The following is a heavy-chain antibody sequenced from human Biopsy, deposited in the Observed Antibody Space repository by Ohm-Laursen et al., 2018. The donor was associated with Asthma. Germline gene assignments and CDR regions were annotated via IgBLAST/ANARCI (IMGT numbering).Heavy chain of an antibody. V-gene: IGHV4-31*03. CDR3: ARGIGLSGYDFWSGYSATPNWFDP. CDR1: GGSISSGGYY. CDR2: IYYSGST. J-gene: IGHJ5*02. Sequence: SQTLSLTCTVSGGSISSGGYYWSWIRQHPGKGLEWIGYIYYSGSTYYNPSLKSRVTISVDTSNNQFSLKLSSVTAADTAVYYCARGIGLSGYDFWSGYSATPNWFDPWGQGTLVTVSS. D-gene: IGHD3-3*01.